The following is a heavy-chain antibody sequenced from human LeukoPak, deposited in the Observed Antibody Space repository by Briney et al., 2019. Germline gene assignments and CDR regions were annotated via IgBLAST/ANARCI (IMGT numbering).Heavy chain of an antibody. CDR3: ATYNVDYYDTSDGMDV. CDR2: IIPMLSIT. D-gene: IGHD3-22*01. Sequence: SVKVSCKASGGTFRSYAINWVRQAPGQGLEWMGRIIPMLSITNYAQKLQGRVTITADKSTSTAYMELSSLRSEDTAVYYCATYNVDYYDTSDGMDVWGQGTTVTVSS. V-gene: IGHV1-69*04. J-gene: IGHJ6*02. CDR1: GGTFRSYA.